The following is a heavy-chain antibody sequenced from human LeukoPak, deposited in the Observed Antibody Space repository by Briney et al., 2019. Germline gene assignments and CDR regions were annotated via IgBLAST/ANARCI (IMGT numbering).Heavy chain of an antibody. D-gene: IGHD6-6*01. J-gene: IGHJ4*02. CDR3: ARADGVVSSFDY. CDR1: VGSIRSYY. CDR2: IYYSGST. Sequence: SETLSLTCAVSVGSIRSYYWSWIRWPPWKGLEWIGYIYYSGSTNYNPSLRGRVTISVDKSKNQFSLKLRSVTAADTAVYYCARADGVVSSFDYWGQGTLVTVSS. V-gene: IGHV4-59*01.